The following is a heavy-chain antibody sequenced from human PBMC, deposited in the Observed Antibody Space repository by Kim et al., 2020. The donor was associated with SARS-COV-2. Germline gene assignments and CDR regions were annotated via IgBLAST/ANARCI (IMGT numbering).Heavy chain of an antibody. CDR2: TYYRSKWSN. CDR1: GDSVSSNSAA. D-gene: IGHD4-17*01. CDR3: ARERDYGGNSADFDY. J-gene: IGHJ4*02. Sequence: SQTLSLTCAISGDSVSSNSAAWNWIRHSPSRGLEWLGRTYYRSKWSNDYAVSVRSRITINPDTSKNQFSLQLNSVTPEDTAVYYCARERDYGGNSADFDYWGQGTLVTVSS. V-gene: IGHV6-1*01.